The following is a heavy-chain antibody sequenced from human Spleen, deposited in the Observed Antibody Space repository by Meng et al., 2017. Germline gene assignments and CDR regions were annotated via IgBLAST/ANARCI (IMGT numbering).Heavy chain of an antibody. D-gene: IGHD3-16*01. CDR1: GFTFSSYS. J-gene: IGHJ3*02. Sequence: GESLKISCAASGFTFSSYSMNWVRQAPGKGLEWVSSISSSSSYIYYADSVKGRFTISRDNAKNSLYLQMNSLRAEDTAVYYCARRGDDAFDIWGQGTMVTVSS. CDR3: ARRGDDAFDI. V-gene: IGHV3-21*01. CDR2: ISSSSSYI.